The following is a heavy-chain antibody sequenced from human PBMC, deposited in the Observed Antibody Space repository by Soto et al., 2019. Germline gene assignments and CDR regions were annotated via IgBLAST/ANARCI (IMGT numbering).Heavy chain of an antibody. J-gene: IGHJ4*02. V-gene: IGHV3-30-3*01. D-gene: IGHD1-26*01. CDR3: ARHVAPPDGSGSYLDY. CDR1: GFTFSSYA. CDR2: ISYDGSNK. Sequence: QVQLVESGGGVVQPGRSLRLSCAASGFTFSSYAMHWVRQAPGKGLEWVAVISYDGSNKYYADSVKGRFTISRDNSKNTLYLQMNSLRAEDTAVYYCARHVAPPDGSGSYLDYWGQGTLVTVSS.